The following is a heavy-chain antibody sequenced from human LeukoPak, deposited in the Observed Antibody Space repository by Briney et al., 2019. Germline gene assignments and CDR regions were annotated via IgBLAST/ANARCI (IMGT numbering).Heavy chain of an antibody. J-gene: IGHJ4*02. CDR2: ISGSGGST. V-gene: IGHV3-23*01. Sequence: GGSLSLSCAASGFTFNSYAMSWLRQAPGKGLEWVSAISGSGGSTYYADSVKGRFTISRDNSKNTLYLQMNSLRAEDTAVYYCAKDIVVVTATDYWGQGTLVTVSS. CDR1: GFTFNSYA. D-gene: IGHD2-21*02. CDR3: AKDIVVVTATDY.